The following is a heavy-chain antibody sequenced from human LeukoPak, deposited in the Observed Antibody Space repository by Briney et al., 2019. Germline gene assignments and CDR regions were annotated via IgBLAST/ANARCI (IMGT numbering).Heavy chain of an antibody. Sequence: ASMKVSCKASGYTLNKFGMSWVRQAPGQALEWLGWINTYNGNTKLGEKFQGRVTMTTDTSTSTVYMELTSLRTDDTAVYFCARDTPQHLKRFDYWGQGTLVTVSS. CDR3: ARDTPQHLKRFDY. V-gene: IGHV1-18*01. D-gene: IGHD6-13*01. CDR2: INTYNGNT. CDR1: GYTLNKFG. J-gene: IGHJ4*02.